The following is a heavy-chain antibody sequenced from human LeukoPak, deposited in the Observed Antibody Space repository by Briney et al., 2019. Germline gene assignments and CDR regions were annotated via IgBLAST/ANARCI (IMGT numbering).Heavy chain of an antibody. J-gene: IGHJ4*02. CDR3: ARDRGAVAATWFDY. D-gene: IGHD6-19*01. V-gene: IGHV3-21*04. CDR1: GFTFSTYT. CDR2: IGSSSSYA. Sequence: PGGSLRLSCAASGFTFSTYTMHWVRQAPGKGLEWVSCIGSSSSYANYADSVKGRFTISRDNAKNSLYLQMDGLRAEDTAVYYCARDRGAVAATWFDYWGQGTLVTVSS.